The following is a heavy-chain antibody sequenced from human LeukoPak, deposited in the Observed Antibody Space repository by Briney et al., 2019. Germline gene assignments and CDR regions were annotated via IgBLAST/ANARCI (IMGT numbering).Heavy chain of an antibody. Sequence: ASVKVSCKASGYTFTCYYMHWVRQAPGQGLEWMGWINPNSGGTNYAQKFQGRVTMTRDTSISTAYMELSRLRSDDTAVYYCARVRAPEYYFDYWGQGTLVTVSS. CDR3: ARVRAPEYYFDY. CDR1: GYTFTCYY. CDR2: INPNSGGT. J-gene: IGHJ4*02. V-gene: IGHV1-2*02.